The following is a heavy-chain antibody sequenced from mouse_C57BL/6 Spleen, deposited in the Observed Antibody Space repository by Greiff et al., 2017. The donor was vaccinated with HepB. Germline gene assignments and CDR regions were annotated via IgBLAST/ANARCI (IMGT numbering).Heavy chain of an antibody. CDR3: ARRGGSYYDFDY. Sequence: EVKLVESGGDLVKPGGSLKLSCAASGFAFSSYGMSWVRQTPDKRLEWVATISSGGSYNYFPDSVKGRFTISRDNAKNTLYLQMSGLKSEDTAMYYCARRGGSYYDFDYWGQGTTLTVSS. CDR1: GFAFSSYG. D-gene: IGHD2-12*01. CDR2: ISSGGSYN. V-gene: IGHV5-6*02. J-gene: IGHJ2*01.